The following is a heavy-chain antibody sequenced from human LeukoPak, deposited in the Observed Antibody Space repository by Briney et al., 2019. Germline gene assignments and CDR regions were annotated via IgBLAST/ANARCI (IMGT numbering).Heavy chain of an antibody. CDR1: GYRLTNNW. CDR2: IYPGYSDT. CDR3: ARFALSSSLDY. D-gene: IGHD6-13*01. J-gene: IGHJ4*02. V-gene: IGHV5-51*01. Sequence: GESLKISCKVSGYRLTNNWIGWVRQVPGKGLEWMGIIYPGYSDTRYSPSFQGQVTFSVDTSTSTVYLQWSSLRASDTAIYYCARFALSSSLDYWGQGTLVTVSP.